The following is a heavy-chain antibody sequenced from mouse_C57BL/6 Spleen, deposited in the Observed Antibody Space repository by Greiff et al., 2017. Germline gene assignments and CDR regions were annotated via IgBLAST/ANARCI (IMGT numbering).Heavy chain of an antibody. D-gene: IGHD1-1*01. CDR3: AVTTVVFDY. V-gene: IGHV1-74*01. Sequence: QVQLQQPGAELVKPGASGKVSCKASGYTFTSYWMHWVKQRPGQGLEWIGRMHPSDSDTNYNQKFKGKATLTVDKSSSTAYMQLSSLTSEDSAVYYCAVTTVVFDYWGQGTTLTVSS. J-gene: IGHJ2*01. CDR1: GYTFTSYW. CDR2: MHPSDSDT.